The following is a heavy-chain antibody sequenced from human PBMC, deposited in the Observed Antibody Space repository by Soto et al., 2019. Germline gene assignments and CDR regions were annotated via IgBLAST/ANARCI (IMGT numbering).Heavy chain of an antibody. Sequence: PSETLSLTCTVSGGSISSSSYYWGWIRQPPGKGLEWIGSIYYSGSTYYNPSLKSRVTISVDTSKNQFSLKLSSVTAADTAVYYCARHRDSSSSFGMDVWGQGTTVTVSS. CDR3: ARHRDSSSSFGMDV. CDR1: GGSISSSSYY. V-gene: IGHV4-39*01. D-gene: IGHD6-6*01. CDR2: IYYSGST. J-gene: IGHJ6*02.